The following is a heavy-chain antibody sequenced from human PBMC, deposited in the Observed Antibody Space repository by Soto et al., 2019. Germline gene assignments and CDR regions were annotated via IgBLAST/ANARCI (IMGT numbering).Heavy chain of an antibody. J-gene: IGHJ4*02. CDR2: ISAYNGNT. Sequence: ASVKVSCKASGYTFTSYGISWVRQAPGQGLEWMGWISAYNGNTNYAQKLQGRVTMTTDTSTSTAYMELRSLRSDDTAVYYCAIQPRSGWEGYFDYWGQGTLVTVSS. D-gene: IGHD6-19*01. CDR3: AIQPRSGWEGYFDY. V-gene: IGHV1-18*01. CDR1: GYTFTSYG.